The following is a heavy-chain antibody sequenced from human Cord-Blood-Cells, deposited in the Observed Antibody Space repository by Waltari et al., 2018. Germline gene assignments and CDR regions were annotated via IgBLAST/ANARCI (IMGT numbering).Heavy chain of an antibody. CDR2: IYYSGST. Sequence: QLQLQESGPGLVKPSETLSLTCTVSGGPIRSSSYYWGWIRQPPGKGLEWIGSIYYSGSTYYNPSLKSRVTISVDTSKNQFSLKLSSVTAADTAVYYCARGRIFGVVIEGWFDPWGQGTLVTVSS. J-gene: IGHJ5*02. CDR1: GGPIRSSSYY. V-gene: IGHV4-39*01. CDR3: ARGRIFGVVIEGWFDP. D-gene: IGHD3-3*01.